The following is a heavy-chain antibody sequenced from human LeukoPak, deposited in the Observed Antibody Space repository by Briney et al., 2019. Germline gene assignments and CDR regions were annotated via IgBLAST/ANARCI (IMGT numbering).Heavy chain of an antibody. V-gene: IGHV3-33*01. CDR2: IWFDGKNE. Sequence: GGSLRLSCAASGFTFSSYGMHWVRQAPGKGLEWVADIWFDGKNEHFADSVKGRFTISRDNSKNTMYLQINSLRAEGTAVYYCARDRHCANGVCHSPPGMDVWGQGTTVTVSS. CDR3: ARDRHCANGVCHSPPGMDV. J-gene: IGHJ6*02. CDR1: GFTFSSYG. D-gene: IGHD2-8*01.